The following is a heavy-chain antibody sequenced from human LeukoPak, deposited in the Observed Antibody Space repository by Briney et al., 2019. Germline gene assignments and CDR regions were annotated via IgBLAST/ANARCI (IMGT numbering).Heavy chain of an antibody. Sequence: SDTLSLTCTVSGGSISSYYWSWIRQPPGKGLEWIGNIYYSGSTNYNPSLKSRVTISVDTSKNQFSLKLSSVTAADTAVCYCAREALEGWFDPWGQGSLVTVSS. J-gene: IGHJ5*02. V-gene: IGHV4-59*01. CDR2: IYYSGST. CDR3: AREALEGWFDP. D-gene: IGHD3-3*01. CDR1: GGSISSYY.